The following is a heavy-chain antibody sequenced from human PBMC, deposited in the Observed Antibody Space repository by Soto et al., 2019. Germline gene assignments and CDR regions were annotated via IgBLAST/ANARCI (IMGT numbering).Heavy chain of an antibody. J-gene: IGHJ5*02. CDR3: ARGHRFSDWFDP. V-gene: IGHV4-4*07. D-gene: IGHD3-3*01. Sequence: KPSETLSLTCSVSGGTISGYYWTWIRQPAGKGLEWTGRIYSSGNTKYNPSLQSRVTMSLDTSNNQFSLRLTSVTAADTAVYYCARGHRFSDWFDPWGQGTLVTVSS. CDR2: IYSSGNT. CDR1: GGTISGYY.